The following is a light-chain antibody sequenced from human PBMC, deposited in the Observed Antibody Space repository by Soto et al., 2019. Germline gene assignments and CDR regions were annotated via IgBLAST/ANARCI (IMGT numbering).Light chain of an antibody. Sequence: DIQMTQSPSSLSASVGDRVTITCRASQGIRNYLAWYQQTPGNSPKLLIYAASTLQSGVPSRFSGSGSGTDFTLTISSLQPEDVAIYYCQKYNSAPSLTFGGGTKVEIK. CDR1: QGIRNY. CDR2: AAS. CDR3: QKYNSAPSLT. V-gene: IGKV1-27*01. J-gene: IGKJ4*01.